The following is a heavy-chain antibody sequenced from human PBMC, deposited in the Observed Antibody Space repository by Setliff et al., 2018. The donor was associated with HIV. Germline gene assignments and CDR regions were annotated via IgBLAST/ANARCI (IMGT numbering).Heavy chain of an antibody. CDR1: GGPSTDHY. Sequence: KPSETLSLTCAVYGGPSTDHYWNWIRQSPGMGLEWIAEIHHTGYINYNPSLRSRVSVSRDMSSNQFSLRLSSVTAADAAVYYCAAFFVTPMTTQDFWGQGTMVTVSS. J-gene: IGHJ3*01. V-gene: IGHV4-34*01. D-gene: IGHD4-4*01. CDR3: AAFFVTPMTTQDF. CDR2: IHHTGYI.